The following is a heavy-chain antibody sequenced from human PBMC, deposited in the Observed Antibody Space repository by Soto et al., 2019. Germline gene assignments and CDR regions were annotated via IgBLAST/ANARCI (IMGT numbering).Heavy chain of an antibody. Sequence: QVQLVQSGAEVKKPGASVKVSCKASGYTFTSYAMHWVRQAPGQRLEWMGWINAGNGNTKYSQKFQGRVTITRDTSASTAYMELSSLRSEDTAVYYCAMAKRITMIVVAPAFDYGGHGSLVTVAS. CDR2: INAGNGNT. J-gene: IGHJ4*01. CDR1: GYTFTSYA. D-gene: IGHD3-22*01. CDR3: AMAKRITMIVVAPAFDY. V-gene: IGHV1-3*01.